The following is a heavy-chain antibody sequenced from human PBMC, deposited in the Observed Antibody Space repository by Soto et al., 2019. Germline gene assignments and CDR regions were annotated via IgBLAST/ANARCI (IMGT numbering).Heavy chain of an antibody. D-gene: IGHD2-2*01. V-gene: IGHV1-69*01. Sequence: QVQLVQSGAEVKKPGSSVKVSCKASGGTFSSYAISWVRQAPGQGLEWMGGIIPISGTANYAQKVPGRVTNTADESTSTAYMELSSLRSEDTAVYYCARSQGSSTSLEIYYYYYYGMDVWGQGTTVTVSS. CDR1: GGTFSSYA. J-gene: IGHJ6*02. CDR3: ARSQGSSTSLEIYYYYYYGMDV. CDR2: IIPISGTA.